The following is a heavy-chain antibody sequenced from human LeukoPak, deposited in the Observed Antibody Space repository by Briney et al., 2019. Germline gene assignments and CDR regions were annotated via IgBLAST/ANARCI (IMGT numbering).Heavy chain of an antibody. J-gene: IGHJ4*02. V-gene: IGHV4-34*01. Sequence: NPSETLSLTCAVYGGSFSGYYWSWIRQPPGKGLEWIGEINHSGSTNYNPSLKSRVTISVDTSKNQFSLKLSSVTAADTAVYYCARGRGWEQTTPPGFDYWGQGTLVTVSS. CDR1: GGSFSGYY. D-gene: IGHD1-26*01. CDR2: INHSGST. CDR3: ARGRGWEQTTPPGFDY.